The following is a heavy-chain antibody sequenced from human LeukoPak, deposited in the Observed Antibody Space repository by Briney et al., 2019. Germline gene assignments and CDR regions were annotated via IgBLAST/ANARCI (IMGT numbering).Heavy chain of an antibody. CDR2: IIPILGIA. V-gene: IGHV1-69*04. CDR1: GGTFSSYA. Sequence: SVKVSCKASGGTFSSYAISWVRQAPGQGLEWMGRIIPILGIANYAQKFQGRVTITADKSTSTAYMELSSLRSEDTAVYYCARESTYYYDSSGYYYYFDYWGQGTLVTVSS. CDR3: ARESTYYYDSSGYYYYFDY. J-gene: IGHJ4*02. D-gene: IGHD3-22*01.